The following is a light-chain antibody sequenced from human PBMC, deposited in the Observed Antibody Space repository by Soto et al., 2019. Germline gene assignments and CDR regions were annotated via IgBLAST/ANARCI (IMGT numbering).Light chain of an antibody. CDR2: GAS. Sequence: ETVLTQSPGTLSLSPGERATLSCRASQSVRNNYLAWYQQKPGQAPRLLISGASSRATGIPDRFSGSGSGTDFTLTISRLEPEDFALYYCQHYVERSPITFGQGTRLEIK. V-gene: IGKV3-20*01. CDR3: QHYVERSPIT. J-gene: IGKJ5*01. CDR1: QSVRNNY.